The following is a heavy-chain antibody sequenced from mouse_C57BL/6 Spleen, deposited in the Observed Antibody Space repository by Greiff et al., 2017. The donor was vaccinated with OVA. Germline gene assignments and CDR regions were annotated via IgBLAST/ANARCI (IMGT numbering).Heavy chain of an antibody. J-gene: IGHJ2*01. CDR1: GYTFTSYT. CDR3: ARSGPLFDY. D-gene: IGHD4-1*01. Sequence: QVQLKESGAELARPGASVKMSCKASGYTFTSYTMHWVKQRPGQGLEWIGYINPSSGYTKYNQKFKDKATLTADKSSSTAYMQLSSLTSEDSAVYYCARSGPLFDYWGQGTTLTVSS. CDR2: INPSSGYT. V-gene: IGHV1-4*01.